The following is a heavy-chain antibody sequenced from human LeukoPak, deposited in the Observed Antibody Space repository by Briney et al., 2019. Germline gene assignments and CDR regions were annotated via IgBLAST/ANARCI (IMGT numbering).Heavy chain of an antibody. CDR3: ARGPGTVGLSP. CDR2: INHSGDT. J-gene: IGHJ5*02. CDR1: GGSFTNYY. V-gene: IGHV4-34*01. Sequence: SETLSLTCNVSGGSFTNYYWSWIRQTPEKGLEWIGQINHSGDTSYNPSLRSRNTLSVDRSKNQFSLKVTSVTAADTGVYYCARGPGTVGLSPWGQGTLVTVSS. D-gene: IGHD1/OR15-1a*01.